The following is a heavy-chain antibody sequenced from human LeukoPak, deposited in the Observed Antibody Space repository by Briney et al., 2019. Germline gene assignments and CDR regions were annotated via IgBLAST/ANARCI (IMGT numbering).Heavy chain of an antibody. CDR2: ISSSSSYI. J-gene: IGHJ4*02. CDR1: GFTFSSYS. V-gene: IGHV3-21*01. CDR3: ARVVQLERHFDY. Sequence: GGSLRLSCAASGFTFSSYSMNWVRQAPGKGLEWVSSISSSSSYIYYADSVKGRFTISRDNAKNSLYLQMNSLRAEDTAVYYCARVVQLERHFDYWGQGTLVTVSS. D-gene: IGHD1-1*01.